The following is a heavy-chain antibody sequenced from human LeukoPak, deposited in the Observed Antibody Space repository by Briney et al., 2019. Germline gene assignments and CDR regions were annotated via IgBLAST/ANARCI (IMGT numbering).Heavy chain of an antibody. CDR3: AREYYDYYEGFDY. J-gene: IGHJ4*02. Sequence: ASVKVSCKASGYTFTSYDISWQRQAPGQGLEWMGRISAYNGNTNYAQKLQGRVTMTTDTSTRTAYMELRSLRSDDTAVYFCAREYYDYYEGFDYWGQGTLVTVSS. CDR1: GYTFTSYD. CDR2: ISAYNGNT. D-gene: IGHD3-22*01. V-gene: IGHV1-18*01.